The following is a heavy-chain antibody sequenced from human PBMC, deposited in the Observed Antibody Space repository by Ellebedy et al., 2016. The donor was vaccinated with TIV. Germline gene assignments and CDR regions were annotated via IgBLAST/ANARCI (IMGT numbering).Heavy chain of an antibody. D-gene: IGHD3-3*01. V-gene: IGHV3-30*04. CDR3: AKTPRRTLELYDY. CDR2: ISYDGSNK. CDR1: GFTFSSYA. Sequence: GESLKISXAASGFTFSSYAMHWVRQAPGKGLEWVAVISYDGSNKYYADSVKGRFTISRDNSKNTVYMQMNSLRVDDTALYYCAKTPRRTLELYDYWGRGTLVTVSS. J-gene: IGHJ4*02.